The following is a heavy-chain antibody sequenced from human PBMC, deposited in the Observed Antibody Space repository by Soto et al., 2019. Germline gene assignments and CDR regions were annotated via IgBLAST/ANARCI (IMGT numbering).Heavy chain of an antibody. CDR1: GGSISSGGYY. J-gene: IGHJ5*02. Sequence: NLSLTCTVPGGSISSGGYYWSWIRQHPGKGLEWIGYIYYSGSTYYNPSLKSRVTISVDTTKNQFSLKLSSVTAADTAVYYCARDSDTAMASWGQGTLVTVSS. CDR3: ARDSDTAMAS. V-gene: IGHV4-31*03. D-gene: IGHD5-18*01. CDR2: IYYSGST.